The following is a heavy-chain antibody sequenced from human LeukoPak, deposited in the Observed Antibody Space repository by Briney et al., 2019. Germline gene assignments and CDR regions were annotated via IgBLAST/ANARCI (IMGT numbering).Heavy chain of an antibody. CDR2: IYSHNGGT. CDR3: ARGAVRFGDY. D-gene: IGHD3-16*01. J-gene: IGHJ4*02. V-gene: IGHV1-2*02. CDR1: GYTFTSYD. Sequence: GASVKVSCKASGYTFTSYDINWVRQATGQGLEWMGWIYSHNGGTHYAQKFQGRVTMTRDTSTSTAYMELSGLRLDDTAVYYCARGAVRFGDYWGQGTLVTVSA.